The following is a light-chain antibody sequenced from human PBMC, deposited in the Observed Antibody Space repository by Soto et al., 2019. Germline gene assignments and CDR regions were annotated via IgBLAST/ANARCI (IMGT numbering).Light chain of an antibody. J-gene: IGKJ2*01. CDR3: QKSFSIPYT. V-gene: IGKV1-39*01. Sequence: DIQMTQSPSSLSASVGDRVTITCRASQTISTYLNWYQQNPGKAPKLLIYAASNLQNGVPSRFSGSGSGTDFTLTISSLQPEDFATYYCQKSFSIPYTLGQGTKLEIK. CDR2: AAS. CDR1: QTISTY.